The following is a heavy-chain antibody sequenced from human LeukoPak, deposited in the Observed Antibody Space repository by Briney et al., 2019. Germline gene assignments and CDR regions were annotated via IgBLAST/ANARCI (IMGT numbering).Heavy chain of an antibody. Sequence: SETLSLTCTVSGGSISSSSYYWSWIRQPAGKGLEWIGRIYTSGSTNYNPSLKSRVTMSVDTSKNQFSLKLSSVTAADTAVYYCARDRYWFDPWGQGTLVTVSS. D-gene: IGHD3-16*02. CDR3: ARDRYWFDP. CDR2: IYTSGST. J-gene: IGHJ5*02. CDR1: GGSISSSSYY. V-gene: IGHV4-61*02.